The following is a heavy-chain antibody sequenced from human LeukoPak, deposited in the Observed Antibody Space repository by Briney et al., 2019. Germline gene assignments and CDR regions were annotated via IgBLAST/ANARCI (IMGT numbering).Heavy chain of an antibody. Sequence: SETLSLTCAVSGGSISNGAYSWNWIRQPPGKGLEWIGYIYPSGSTYYNPSLKSRVTISVDTSKNQFSLKLSSVTAAGTAVYYCARLSAGGGNSEPFDYWGQGTLVTVSS. CDR1: GGSISNGAYS. V-gene: IGHV4-30-2*01. CDR2: IYPSGST. J-gene: IGHJ4*02. D-gene: IGHD4-23*01. CDR3: ARLSAGGGNSEPFDY.